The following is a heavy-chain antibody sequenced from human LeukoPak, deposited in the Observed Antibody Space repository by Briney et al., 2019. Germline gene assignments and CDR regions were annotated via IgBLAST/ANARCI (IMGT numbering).Heavy chain of an antibody. V-gene: IGHV1-69*13. D-gene: IGHD2-2*01. CDR2: IIPICGTA. CDR1: GGTFSSYA. CDR3: ARAFVDYCSSTSCYSAYYMDV. J-gene: IGHJ6*03. Sequence: SVKVSCEASGGTFSSYAISWVRQAPGKGLEGMGGIIPICGTANYAQTLQARVTSTADESTSTAYMELSSLRSEDTAVYYCARAFVDYCSSTSCYSAYYMDVWGKGTTVTVSS.